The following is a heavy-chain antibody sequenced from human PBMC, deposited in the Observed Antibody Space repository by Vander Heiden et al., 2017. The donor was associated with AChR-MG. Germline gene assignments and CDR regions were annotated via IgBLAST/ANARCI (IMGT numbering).Heavy chain of an antibody. Sequence: QVQLVESGGGEVQPGRTLRPSCAATGFNFSSYGRPWGRQAPGKGLEWVAVIWYDGSNKYYADSVKGRFTISRDNSKNTLYLQMNSLRAEDTAVYYCARQICSGGSCYELFDYWGQGTLVTVSS. D-gene: IGHD2-15*01. CDR1: GFNFSSYG. CDR2: IWYDGSNK. J-gene: IGHJ4*02. CDR3: ARQICSGGSCYELFDY. V-gene: IGHV3-33*01.